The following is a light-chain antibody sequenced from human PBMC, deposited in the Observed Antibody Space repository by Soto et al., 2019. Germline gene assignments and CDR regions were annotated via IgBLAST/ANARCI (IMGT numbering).Light chain of an antibody. CDR2: GAS. CDR1: QSVSSN. CDR3: HQYNNWWT. Sequence: EIVMTQSPATLSVSPGERATLSCRASQSVSSNLAWYQQKPGQAPRLLIYGASTRATGIPARFSGSGSGTEFTLTISSLHSEDFAVYYCHQYNNWWTFGQGTKVEIK. V-gene: IGKV3-15*01. J-gene: IGKJ1*01.